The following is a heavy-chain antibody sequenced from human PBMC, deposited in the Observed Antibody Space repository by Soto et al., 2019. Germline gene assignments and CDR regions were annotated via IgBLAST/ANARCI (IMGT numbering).Heavy chain of an antibody. CDR3: ASTITVTLYYYYGMDV. V-gene: IGHV3-48*03. J-gene: IGHJ6*02. D-gene: IGHD4-4*01. CDR2: ISSSGSTI. CDR1: GFTFSSYE. Sequence: EVQLVESGGGLGQPGGSLRLSCAASGFTFSSYEMNWVRQAPGKGLEWVSYISSSGSTIYYADSVKGRFTISRNNAKNSLYLQMNSLRPEDTAVYYCASTITVTLYYYYGMDVWGQGTTVTVSS.